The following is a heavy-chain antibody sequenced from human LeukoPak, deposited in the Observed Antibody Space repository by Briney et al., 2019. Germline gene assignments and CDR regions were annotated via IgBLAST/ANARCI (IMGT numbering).Heavy chain of an antibody. V-gene: IGHV3-30-3*01. CDR3: ATNFDYGDYRLNY. CDR2: ISYDGSNK. CDR1: GFTFSSYA. J-gene: IGHJ4*02. Sequence: GGSPRLSCAASGFTFSSYAMHWVRQAPGKGLEWVAVISYDGSNKYYADSVKGRFTISRDNSKNTLYLQMNSLRAEDTAVYYCATNFDYGDYRLNYWGQGTLVTVSS. D-gene: IGHD4-17*01.